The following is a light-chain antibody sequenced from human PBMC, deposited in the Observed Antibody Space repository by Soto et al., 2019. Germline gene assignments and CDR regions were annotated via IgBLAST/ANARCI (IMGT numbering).Light chain of an antibody. CDR1: QNVSTY. Sequence: EIVLTQSPATLSLSPGERVTLSCRASQNVSTYLAWYQQKPGQAPRLLIYDASDRATGIPARFSGSGSGTDFTLTISGLEPEDFAVYYCQQRTNWLTFSPGTKGAIK. V-gene: IGKV3-11*01. CDR3: QQRTNWLT. J-gene: IGKJ3*01. CDR2: DAS.